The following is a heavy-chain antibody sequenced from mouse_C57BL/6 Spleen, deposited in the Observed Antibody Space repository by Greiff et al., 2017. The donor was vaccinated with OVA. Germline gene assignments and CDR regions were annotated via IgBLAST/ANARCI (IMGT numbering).Heavy chain of an antibody. V-gene: IGHV1-53*01. CDR3: ARHGPHYDAMDY. CDR1: GYTFTSYW. J-gene: IGHJ4*01. CDR2: INPSNGGT. Sequence: QVQLQQPGTELLKPGASVKLSCKASGYTFTSYWMHWVKQRPGQGLEWIGNINPSNGGTNYNEKFKSKATLTVDKSSSTAYMQLSSLTSEDAAVYYCARHGPHYDAMDYWGQGTSVTVSS. D-gene: IGHD3-1*01.